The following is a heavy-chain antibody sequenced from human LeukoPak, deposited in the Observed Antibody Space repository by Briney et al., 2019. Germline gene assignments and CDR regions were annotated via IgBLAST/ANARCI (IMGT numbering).Heavy chain of an antibody. Sequence: GGSLRLSCAASGFTFSSYAMHWVRQAPGKGLEWVAVISYDGSNKYYADSVKGRFTIPRDNSNNTLYPQMNSLRAEDTAVYYCARRLSALDYWGQGTLVTVSS. CDR1: GFTFSSYA. CDR3: ARRLSALDY. CDR2: ISYDGSNK. J-gene: IGHJ4*02. V-gene: IGHV3-30-3*01.